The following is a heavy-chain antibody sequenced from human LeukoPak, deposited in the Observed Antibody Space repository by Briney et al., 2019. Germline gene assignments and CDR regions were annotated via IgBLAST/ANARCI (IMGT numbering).Heavy chain of an antibody. J-gene: IGHJ4*02. CDR1: GFTFSSYA. CDR3: AKDRGSVPAPYYFDY. Sequence: PGGSLRLSCAASGFTFSSYAMSWVRQAPGKGLEWVSAISGSGGSTYYADSVKGRFTISRDNSKNTLYLQMNSLRAEDTAVYYCAKDRGSVPAPYYFDYWGQGTLVTVSS. V-gene: IGHV3-23*01. D-gene: IGHD1-26*01. CDR2: ISGSGGST.